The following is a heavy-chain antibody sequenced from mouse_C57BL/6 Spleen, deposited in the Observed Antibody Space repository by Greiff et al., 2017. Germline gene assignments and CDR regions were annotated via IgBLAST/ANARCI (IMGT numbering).Heavy chain of an antibody. V-gene: IGHV1-55*01. J-gene: IGHJ3*01. CDR1: GYTFTSYW. Sequence: VPLQQPGAELLKPGASVKMSCKASGYTFTSYWITWVKQRPGQGLEWIGDIYPGSGSTNYNEKFKSKATLTVDTSSSTAYMQLSSLTAEDSAVYYCARAYGSILAYWGQGTLVTVSA. CDR3: ARAYGSILAY. CDR2: IYPGSGST. D-gene: IGHD1-1*01.